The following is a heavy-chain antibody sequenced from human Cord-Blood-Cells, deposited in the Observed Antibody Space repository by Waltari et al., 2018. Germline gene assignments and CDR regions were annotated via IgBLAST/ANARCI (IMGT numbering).Heavy chain of an antibody. CDR1: GGSFSGYY. CDR2: INHSGST. J-gene: IGHJ4*02. CDR3: ARGSGWGLFDY. Sequence: QVQLQQWGAGLLKPSETLSLTCAGYGGSFSGYYCVWIRQPPGKGLEWIGEINHSGSTNYNPSLKSRVTISVDTSKNQFSLKLSSVTAADTAVYYCARGSGWGLFDYWGQGTLVTVSS. V-gene: IGHV4-34*01. D-gene: IGHD3-16*01.